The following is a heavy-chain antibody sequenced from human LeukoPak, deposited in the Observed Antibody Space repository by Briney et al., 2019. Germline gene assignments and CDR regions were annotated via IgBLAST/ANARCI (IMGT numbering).Heavy chain of an antibody. V-gene: IGHV3-30*04. CDR2: ISHDGSKE. D-gene: IGHD3-22*01. CDR3: ARDRGYFLDTSTSWIHDY. J-gene: IGHJ4*02. Sequence: GRSLRLSCEASGFTFSSHALHWVRQTPGKGLEWVAVISHDGSKEYYRDSVEGRVTISRDKSTSTPYLQMNSLRREDPAVYYCARDRGYFLDTSTSWIHDYWGQGTLVIVSS. CDR1: GFTFSSHA.